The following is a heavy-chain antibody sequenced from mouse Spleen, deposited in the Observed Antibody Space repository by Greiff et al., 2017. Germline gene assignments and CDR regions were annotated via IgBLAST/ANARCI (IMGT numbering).Heavy chain of an antibody. D-gene: IGHD2-5*01. CDR2: INPGSGST. J-gene: IGHJ3*01. Sequence: VQLQQSGAELVRPGTSVKVSCKASGYAFTNYLIEWVKQRPGQGLEWIGVINPGSGSTNYNEKFKSKATLTVDTSSSTAYMQLSSLTSEDSAVYYCARCFYYSNYEGGFAYWGQGTLVTVSA. CDR1: GYAFTNYL. CDR3: ARCFYYSNYEGGFAY. V-gene: IGHV1-54*01.